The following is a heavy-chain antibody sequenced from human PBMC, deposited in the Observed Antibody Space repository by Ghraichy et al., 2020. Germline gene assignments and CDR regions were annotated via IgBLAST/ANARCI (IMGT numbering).Heavy chain of an antibody. CDR3: ARHWGYSYGHEIDY. CDR2: IYTSGST. CDR1: GGSISSYY. D-gene: IGHD5-18*01. Sequence: SETLSLTCTVSGGSISSYYWSWIRQPPGKGLEWIGYIYTSGSTNYNPSLKSRVTISVDTSKNQFSLKLSSVTAADTAVYYCARHWGYSYGHEIDYWGQGTLVTVSS. J-gene: IGHJ4*02. V-gene: IGHV4-4*09.